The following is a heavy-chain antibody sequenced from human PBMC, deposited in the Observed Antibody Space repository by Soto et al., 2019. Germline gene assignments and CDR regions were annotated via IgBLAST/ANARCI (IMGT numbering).Heavy chain of an antibody. CDR2: INAANGDT. CDR3: VRRHVSATGIDWFDP. Sequence: QVQLVQSGTEVKKPGASVKVSCKASGYTFTSYVIHCVRQAPGQRLEWMGWINAANGDTKYSPKFQGRVTITRDTSASTAYMELSSLRSEYTAVYYCVRRHVSATGIDWFDPWGQGTLVTVSS. V-gene: IGHV1-3*01. CDR1: GYTFTSYV. D-gene: IGHD6-13*01. J-gene: IGHJ5*02.